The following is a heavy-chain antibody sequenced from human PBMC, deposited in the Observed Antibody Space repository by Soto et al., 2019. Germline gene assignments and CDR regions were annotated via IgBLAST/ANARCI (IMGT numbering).Heavy chain of an antibody. Sequence: EVQLVESGGGLVQPGGSLRLSCAASGFTFYDHWMSWVRQAPGKGLEWVANIKADASEICYVDSLKGRFTISRDNVKNSLYLQMNKRRTEDTAVYSCARDGGRGYAFVDWGQGTLVTVSS. V-gene: IGHV3-7*04. CDR1: GFTFYDHW. J-gene: IGHJ4*02. CDR2: IKADASEI. CDR3: ARDGGRGYAFVD. D-gene: IGHD5-12*01.